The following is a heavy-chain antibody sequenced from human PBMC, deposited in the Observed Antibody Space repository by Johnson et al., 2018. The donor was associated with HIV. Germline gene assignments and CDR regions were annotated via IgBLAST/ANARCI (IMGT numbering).Heavy chain of an antibody. V-gene: IGHV3-20*04. Sequence: VQLVESGGGVVRPGGSLRLSCAASGFSSDEYGMSWVRQAPGKGLAWLSDINWNGGSTAYAASVKGRFIIARDNARNSLYLQMNNLTSEDTGAYYCAKSIVVVLVGDNDDAFDMWGLGTMVTVSS. CDR3: AKSIVVVLVGDNDDAFDM. D-gene: IGHD2-21*01. CDR1: GFSSDEYG. CDR2: INWNGGST. J-gene: IGHJ3*02.